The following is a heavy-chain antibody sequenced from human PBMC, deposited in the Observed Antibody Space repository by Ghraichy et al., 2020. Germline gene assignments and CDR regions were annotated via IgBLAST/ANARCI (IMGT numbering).Heavy chain of an antibody. CDR2: INHSGST. J-gene: IGHJ6*02. Sequence: GSLRLSCAVYGGSFSGYYWSWIRQPPGKGLEWIGEINHSGSTNYNPSLKSRVTISVDTSKNQFSLKLSSVTAADTAVYYCARDKYCSGGSCYYYYYYGMDVWGQGTTVTVSS. CDR1: GGSFSGYY. D-gene: IGHD2-15*01. V-gene: IGHV4-34*01. CDR3: ARDKYCSGGSCYYYYYYGMDV.